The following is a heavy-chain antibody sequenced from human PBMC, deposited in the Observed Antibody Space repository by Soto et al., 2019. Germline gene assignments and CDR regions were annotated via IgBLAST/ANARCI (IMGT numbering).Heavy chain of an antibody. J-gene: IGHJ5*02. V-gene: IGHV4-30-2*01. CDR3: AREVNYWFDP. Sequence: TLSLTCAVSGVSITRGGSSWTWIRQPPGKGLEWIGYFSHSGSTYYNPSLKSRVTISVDRSKNQFSLKLNAVTTADTAVYYCAREVNYWFDPWGQGTLVTVYS. D-gene: IGHD3-10*01. CDR2: FSHSGST. CDR1: GVSITRGGSS.